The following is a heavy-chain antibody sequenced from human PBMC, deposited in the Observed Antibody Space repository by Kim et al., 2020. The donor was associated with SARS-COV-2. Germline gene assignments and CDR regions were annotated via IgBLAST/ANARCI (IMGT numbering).Heavy chain of an antibody. CDR2: AYYIGNT. CDR1: GGSLSSSSYY. D-gene: IGHD6-19*01. Sequence: SETLSLTCTVSGGSLSSSSYYWGWIRQPPGKGLEWIGTAYYIGNTYYNPSLKSRVTIYVDTSKNQFSLKRDSVTAADMAVYYCARHQRYRSGWYVAFYYYYMDVWGKGNTVTVSS. J-gene: IGHJ6*03. CDR3: ARHQRYRSGWYVAFYYYYMDV. V-gene: IGHV4-39*01.